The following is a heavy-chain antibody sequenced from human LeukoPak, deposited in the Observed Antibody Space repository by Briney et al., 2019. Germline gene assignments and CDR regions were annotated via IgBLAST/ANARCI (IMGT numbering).Heavy chain of an antibody. D-gene: IGHD2-8*02. CDR3: VRDARYCPDS. Sequence: GGSRGLSCATSGFAFGDYWWHWFGQAPGKGLVWVSRIISDGSSASYADSVKGRFTISRDNAKNTLYLQMNSLRVEDTAVYYCVRDARYCPDSWGQGTLVTVSS. CDR1: GFAFGDYW. CDR2: IISDGSSA. J-gene: IGHJ5*02. V-gene: IGHV3-74*01.